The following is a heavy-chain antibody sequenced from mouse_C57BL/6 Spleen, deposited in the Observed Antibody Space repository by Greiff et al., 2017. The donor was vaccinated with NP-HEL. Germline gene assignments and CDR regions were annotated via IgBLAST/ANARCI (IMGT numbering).Heavy chain of an antibody. D-gene: IGHD1-1*01. CDR1: YTFTDYYM. Sequence: VQLQQSGPELVKPGASVKMSCKASGYTFTDYYMHWVKQKPGQGLEWIGEIYPGSGNTYYNEKFKGKATLTADTSSSTAYMQLSSLTSEDSAVDFGASGGECYDSGSRWGARDDWGKGTSVTVSS. CDR3: SGGECYDSGSRWGARDD. V-gene: IGHV1-83*01. J-gene: IGHJ4*01. CDR2: YPGSGNTY.